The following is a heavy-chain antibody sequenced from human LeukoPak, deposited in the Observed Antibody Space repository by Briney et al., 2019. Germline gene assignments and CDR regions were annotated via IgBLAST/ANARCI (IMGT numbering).Heavy chain of an antibody. Sequence: PGGSLRLSCAASGFTVSSNYMSWVRQAPGKGLEWVSVIYSGGSTYYADSVKGRFTISRDNSKNTLYLQMNSLRAEDTAVYYCARSPGGWELLRGYFDYWGQGTLVTVSS. CDR2: IYSGGST. CDR3: ARSPGGWELLRGYFDY. D-gene: IGHD1-26*01. V-gene: IGHV3-66*01. CDR1: GFTVSSNY. J-gene: IGHJ4*02.